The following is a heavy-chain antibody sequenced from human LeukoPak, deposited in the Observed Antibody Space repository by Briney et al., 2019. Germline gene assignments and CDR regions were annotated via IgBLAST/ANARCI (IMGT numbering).Heavy chain of an antibody. V-gene: IGHV3-23*01. CDR2: ISGSGGST. CDR1: GFTFSSYW. Sequence: GGSLRLSCAASGFTFSSYWMSWARQAPGKGLEWVSAISGSGGSTYYADSVKGRFTISRDNSKNTLYLQMNSLRAEDTAVYYCAKDRYCSSTSCLNWFDPWGQGTLVTVSS. CDR3: AKDRYCSSTSCLNWFDP. D-gene: IGHD2-2*01. J-gene: IGHJ5*02.